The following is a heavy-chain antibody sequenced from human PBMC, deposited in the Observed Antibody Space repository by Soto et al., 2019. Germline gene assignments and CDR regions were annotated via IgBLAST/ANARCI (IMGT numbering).Heavy chain of an antibody. CDR2: ISGNGRST. D-gene: IGHD6-13*01. V-gene: IGHV3-23*01. J-gene: IGHJ6*02. Sequence: VGSLRLSCAASGFTFSSHAMSWVRQAPGKGLEWVSIISGNGRSTYYADSVQGRFSVSRDNSKNTLYVQMNSLRAEDTAIYYCAKIEYASSWYYYGMDVWGQGTTVTVSS. CDR3: AKIEYASSWYYYGMDV. CDR1: GFTFSSHA.